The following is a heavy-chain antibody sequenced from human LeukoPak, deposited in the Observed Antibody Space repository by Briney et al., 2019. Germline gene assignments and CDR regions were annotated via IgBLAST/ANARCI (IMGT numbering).Heavy chain of an antibody. J-gene: IGHJ4*02. V-gene: IGHV3-15*01. Sequence: KAGESLRLSCAASGFTFSNAWMTWVRQAPGKGLEWVGRIKSKTDGGTTDYAAPVKGRFTTSRDDSKNTLYLQMNSLKTEDTAVYYCTREAVTANGYFDYWGQGTLVTVSS. D-gene: IGHD2-21*02. CDR3: TREAVTANGYFDY. CDR1: GFTFSNAW. CDR2: IKSKTDGGTT.